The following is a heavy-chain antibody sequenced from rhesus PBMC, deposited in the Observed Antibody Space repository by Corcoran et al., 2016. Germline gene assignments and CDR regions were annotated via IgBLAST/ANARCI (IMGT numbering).Heavy chain of an antibody. J-gene: IGHJ3*01. V-gene: IGHV4-122*02. D-gene: IGHD6-25*01. CDR2: ISYSGST. Sequence: QVQLQESGPGLVKPSETLSLTCAVSGASISSSYYYWSWIRQAPGTGLEWIGYISYSGSTTANPSLKSRVNISRDTSKNQFALKLNAVIAADTAADTAVYYCAGQGGSWIDAFDFWGQGLRVSVSS. CDR3: AGQGGSWIDAFDF. CDR1: GASISSSYYY.